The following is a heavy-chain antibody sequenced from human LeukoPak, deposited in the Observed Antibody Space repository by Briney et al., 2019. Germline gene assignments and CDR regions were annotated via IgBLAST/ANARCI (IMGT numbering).Heavy chain of an antibody. CDR2: IKPDGSEK. CDR1: GFTFSGHW. V-gene: IGHV3-7*04. CDR3: ARGGGLDV. J-gene: IGHJ6*02. Sequence: GGSLRLSCAASGFTFSGHWMSWIRQAPGKGLEWVANIKPDGSEKYYVDFVKGRFTISRDNAKNSLYLQMNSLRVEDTAVYFCARGGGLDVWGQGATVTVSS.